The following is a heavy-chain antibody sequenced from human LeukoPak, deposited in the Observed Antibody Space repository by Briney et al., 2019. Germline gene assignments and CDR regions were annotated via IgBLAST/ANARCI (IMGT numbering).Heavy chain of an antibody. CDR1: GYIFTNYA. D-gene: IGHD2-15*01. V-gene: IGHV1-3*03. CDR2: INAANGNT. Sequence: SVKVSCKASGYIFTNYAIHWVRQAPGQRPQWMGWINAANGNTKYSQEFQGRVTITRDTSASTAYMEMSSLRSDDMAVYYCARGRGTSGSNRDFYYYYYMDIWGKGTTVIVSS. J-gene: IGHJ6*03. CDR3: ARGRGTSGSNRDFYYYYYMDI.